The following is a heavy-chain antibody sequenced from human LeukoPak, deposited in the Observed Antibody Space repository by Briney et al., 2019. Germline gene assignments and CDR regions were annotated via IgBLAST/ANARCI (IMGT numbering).Heavy chain of an antibody. V-gene: IGHV1-69*13. J-gene: IGHJ5*02. CDR3: ARGANPRDGYSSWFDP. CDR2: IIPTFGTA. D-gene: IGHD5-24*01. Sequence: ASVKVSCKASGGTFSSYAISWVRQAPGQGLEWMGGIIPTFGTANYAQKFQGRVTITADESTSTAYMELSSLRSEDTAVYYCARGANPRDGYSSWFDPWGQGTLVTVSS. CDR1: GGTFSSYA.